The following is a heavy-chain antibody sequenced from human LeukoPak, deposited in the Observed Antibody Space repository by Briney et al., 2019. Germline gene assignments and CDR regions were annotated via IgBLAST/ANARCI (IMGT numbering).Heavy chain of an antibody. D-gene: IGHD6-13*01. CDR3: ASGIAAAGTSHY. CDR1: GGSISSSSYY. V-gene: IGHV4-39*07. CDR2: IYYSGST. Sequence: SETLSLTCTVSGGSISSSSYYWGWIRQPPGKGLKWIGSIYYSGSTYYNPSLKSRVTISVDTSKNQFSLKLSSVTAADTAVYYCASGIAAAGTSHYWGQGTLVTVSS. J-gene: IGHJ4*02.